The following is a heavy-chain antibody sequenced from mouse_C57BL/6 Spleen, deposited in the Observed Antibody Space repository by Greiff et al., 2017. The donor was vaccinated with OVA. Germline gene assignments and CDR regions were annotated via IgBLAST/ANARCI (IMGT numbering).Heavy chain of an antibody. CDR1: GYTFTSYW. J-gene: IGHJ1*03. CDR2: INPSNGGT. V-gene: IGHV1-53*01. CDR3: ASTKGSDSYDSDFDV. D-gene: IGHD2-12*01. Sequence: VQLQQPGTELVKPGASVKLSCKASGYTFTSYWMHWVKQRPGQGLEWIGNINPSNGGTNYNEKFKSKATLTVDKSSSTAYMQRSSLTSKVSAVYKCASTKGSDSYDSDFDVWGTGTTVTVSS.